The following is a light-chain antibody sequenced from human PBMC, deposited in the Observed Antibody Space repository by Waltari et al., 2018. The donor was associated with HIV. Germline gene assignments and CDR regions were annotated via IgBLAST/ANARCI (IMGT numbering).Light chain of an antibody. V-gene: IGKV4-1*01. CDR2: WAS. Sequence: DIVMTQSPDSLTASLGERATIKCKSSQSVLVQSNVKNNLAWYQQQSGQPPKLLFYWASDRQSGVPDRFSASGSGTDFILTISSLQAEDVAVYYCQQYYSTPQTFGQGTKVELK. CDR1: QSVLVQSNVKNN. J-gene: IGKJ1*01. CDR3: QQYYSTPQT.